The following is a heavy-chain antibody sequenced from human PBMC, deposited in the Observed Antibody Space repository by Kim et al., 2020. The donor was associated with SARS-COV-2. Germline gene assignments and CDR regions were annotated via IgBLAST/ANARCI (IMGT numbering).Heavy chain of an antibody. J-gene: IGHJ5*02. CDR2: IYHSGST. CDR3: ASGGYDFWSGSIKGGWFDP. Sequence: SETLSLTCAVSGGSISSSNWWSWVRQPPGKGLEWIGEIYHSGSTNYNPSLKSRVTISVDKSKNQFSLKLSSVTAADTAVYYCASGGYDFWSGSIKGGWFDPWGQGTLVTVSS. CDR1: GGSISSSNW. D-gene: IGHD3-3*01. V-gene: IGHV4-4*02.